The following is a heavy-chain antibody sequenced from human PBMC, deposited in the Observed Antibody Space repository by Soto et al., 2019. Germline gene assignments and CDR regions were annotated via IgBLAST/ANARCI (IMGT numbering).Heavy chain of an antibody. Sequence: QVQLQESGPGLVKPSQTLSLTCTVSGGSISSGDYYWSWIRQPPGKGLEWIGYIYYSGCTYYNPSLKSRVTISVDTSNNQFSLKLSSVTAADTAVYYCARDQGGAAHFDYWGQGTLVTVSS. D-gene: IGHD6-13*01. CDR3: ARDQGGAAHFDY. V-gene: IGHV4-30-4*01. J-gene: IGHJ4*02. CDR1: GGSISSGDYY. CDR2: IYYSGCT.